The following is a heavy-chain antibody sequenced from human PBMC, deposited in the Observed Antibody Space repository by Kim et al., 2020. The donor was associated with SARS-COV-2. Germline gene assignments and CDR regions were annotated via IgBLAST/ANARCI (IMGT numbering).Heavy chain of an antibody. V-gene: IGHV5-51*01. Sequence: SPSVQGHVTISADKSISTAYLQWSSLKASDTAMYYCARRASSSNWYDLHYWGQGTLVTVSS. D-gene: IGHD6-13*01. CDR3: ARRASSSNWYDLHY. J-gene: IGHJ4*02.